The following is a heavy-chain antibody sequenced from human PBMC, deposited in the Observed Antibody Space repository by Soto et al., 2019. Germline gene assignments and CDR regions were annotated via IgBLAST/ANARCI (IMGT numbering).Heavy chain of an antibody. CDR3: ARRRYCGYDCYHKHYYGMDV. CDR2: VIPVLTTT. V-gene: IGHV1-69*08. Sequence: QVQLVQSGAEVKKPGSSVRVSCRSSGDTFSSYIVNWLRLAPGRGLEWMGRVIPVLTTTDYAQNFRGRVTISAHRSTNKVYLDLSSLRSDDTAVYYCARRRYCGYDCYHKHYYGMDVWGQGSLVTVAS. J-gene: IGHJ6*02. CDR1: GDTFSSYI. D-gene: IGHD2-21*02.